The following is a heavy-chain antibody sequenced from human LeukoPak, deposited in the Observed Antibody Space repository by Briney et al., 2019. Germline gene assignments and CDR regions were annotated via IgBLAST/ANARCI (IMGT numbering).Heavy chain of an antibody. Sequence: ASVKVSCKTSGYTFTSYVITWVRQAPGQGLEWMGWISAYNGNTNYAQKLQGKVTMTTDTSTSTAYMELRSLRSDDTAVYYCTRDLVGATLDYWGQGTLVTVSS. D-gene: IGHD1-26*01. CDR3: TRDLVGATLDY. CDR2: ISAYNGNT. J-gene: IGHJ4*02. CDR1: GYTFTSYV. V-gene: IGHV1-18*01.